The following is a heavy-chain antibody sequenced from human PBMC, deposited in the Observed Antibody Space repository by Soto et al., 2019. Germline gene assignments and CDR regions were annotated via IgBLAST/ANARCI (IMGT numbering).Heavy chain of an antibody. V-gene: IGHV1-69*06. CDR2: IIPVFGTA. D-gene: IGHD3-22*01. Sequence: GXSVKVSCKASGGSFTSDAIIWVRESPGQGLEWMGGIIPVFGTANYAQKFQGRVTITADKSTSTAYMELSSLRSEDTAVYYCASYSPRFKYYYDSSGYYYAFDIWGQGTMVTVSS. CDR3: ASYSPRFKYYYDSSGYYYAFDI. J-gene: IGHJ3*02. CDR1: GGSFTSDA.